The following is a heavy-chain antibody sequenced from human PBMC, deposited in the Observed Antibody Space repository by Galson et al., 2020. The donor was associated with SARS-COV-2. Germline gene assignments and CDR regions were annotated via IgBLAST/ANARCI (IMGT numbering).Heavy chain of an antibody. CDR3: ARVGGVFAFTSRYYLNY. D-gene: IGHD3-22*01. Sequence: GESLKISCAASGFTFNNFALNWVRQAPGKGLEWVALISYEGSLKHYADSVKGRFTISRDSSKKTVHLQMNSLRADDTAVYYCARVGGVFAFTSRYYLNYWGQGTLVTVSS. V-gene: IGHV3-30*04. CDR1: GFTFNNFA. J-gene: IGHJ4*02. CDR2: ISYEGSLK.